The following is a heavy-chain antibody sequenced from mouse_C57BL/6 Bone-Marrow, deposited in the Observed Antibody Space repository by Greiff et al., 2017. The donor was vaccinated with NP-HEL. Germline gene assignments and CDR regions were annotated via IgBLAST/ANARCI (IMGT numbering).Heavy chain of an antibody. CDR3: SRLLRQGYFDV. CDR1: GFSLTSYG. CDR2: IWSGGST. V-gene: IGHV2-2*01. D-gene: IGHD1-2*01. Sequence: QVHVKQSGPGLVQPSQSLSITCTVSGFSLTSYGVHWVRQSPGKGLEWLGVIWSGGSTDYNAAFISRLSISKDNSKSQVFFKMNSLQADDTAIYYCSRLLRQGYFDVWGTGTTVTVSS. J-gene: IGHJ1*03.